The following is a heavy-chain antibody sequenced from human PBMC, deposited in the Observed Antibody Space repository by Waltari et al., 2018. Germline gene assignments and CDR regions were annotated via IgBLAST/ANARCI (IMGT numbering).Heavy chain of an antibody. CDR1: GGTFSSYA. CDR2: IIPILGIA. D-gene: IGHD2-2*01. Sequence: QVQLVQSGAEVKKPGSSVKVSCKASGGTFSSYAISWVRQAPGQGLEWLGGIIPILGIANYAQKFQGRVTITADESTSTAYMELSSLRSEDTAVYYCARVKWEVVVPAARDYYYYYYMDVWGKGTTVTVSS. J-gene: IGHJ6*03. V-gene: IGHV1-69*04. CDR3: ARVKWEVVVPAARDYYYYYYMDV.